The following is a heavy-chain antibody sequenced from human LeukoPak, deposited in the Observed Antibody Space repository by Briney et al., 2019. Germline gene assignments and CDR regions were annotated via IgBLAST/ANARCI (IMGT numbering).Heavy chain of an antibody. J-gene: IGHJ4*02. Sequence: GASVKVSCKASGYTFTGYYMHWVRQAPGQGLEWMGWINPNSGGTNYAQKFQGRVTMTRDTSISTAYMELSSLRSEDTAVYYCARGGRAYNWTPPLLWGQGTLVTVSS. CDR2: INPNSGGT. V-gene: IGHV1-2*02. D-gene: IGHD1-20*01. CDR3: ARGGRAYNWTPPLL. CDR1: GYTFTGYY.